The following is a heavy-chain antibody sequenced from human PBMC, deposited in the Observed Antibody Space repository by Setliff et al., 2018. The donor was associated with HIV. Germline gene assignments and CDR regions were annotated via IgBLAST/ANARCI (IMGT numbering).Heavy chain of an antibody. CDR2: INGNSGAT. CDR3: ARGGDDSGPGTWTFDY. Sequence: ASVKVSCKTSGYTFSDYYLHWVRQAPGQGLEWMGWINGNSGATNYAQKFQGRVTMTRDTSTYTAYMELTRLRSDDTAVYSCARGGDDSGPGTWTFDYWGQGALVTVSS. CDR1: GYTFSDYY. D-gene: IGHD3-10*01. V-gene: IGHV1-2*02. J-gene: IGHJ4*02.